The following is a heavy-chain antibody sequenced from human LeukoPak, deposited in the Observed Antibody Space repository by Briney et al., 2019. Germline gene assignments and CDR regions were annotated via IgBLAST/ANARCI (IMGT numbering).Heavy chain of an antibody. Sequence: SETLSLTCTVSGGSISSGGYYWSWIRQHPGKGLEWIGYIYYSGSTYYNPSLKSRVTISVDTSKNQFSLKLSSVTAADTAVYYCARGLRYCSSTSCYTREKSWFDPWGQGTLVTVSS. CDR1: GGSISSGGYY. J-gene: IGHJ5*02. V-gene: IGHV4-31*03. CDR2: IYYSGST. D-gene: IGHD2-2*02. CDR3: ARGLRYCSSTSCYTREKSWFDP.